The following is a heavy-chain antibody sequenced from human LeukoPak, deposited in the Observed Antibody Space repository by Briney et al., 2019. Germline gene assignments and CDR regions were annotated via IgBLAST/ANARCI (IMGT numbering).Heavy chain of an antibody. Sequence: HPGGSLRLSCAASGFTFTTYSMNWVRQPPGKGLEWVSYISSSSSTIYYADSVKGRFTISRDNSKNTLYLQMNSLRAEDTAVYYCAKDSTYLIAAAGTGYFDYWGQGTLVTVSS. CDR1: GFTFTTYS. V-gene: IGHV3-48*01. CDR3: AKDSTYLIAAAGTGYFDY. J-gene: IGHJ4*02. D-gene: IGHD6-13*01. CDR2: ISSSSSTI.